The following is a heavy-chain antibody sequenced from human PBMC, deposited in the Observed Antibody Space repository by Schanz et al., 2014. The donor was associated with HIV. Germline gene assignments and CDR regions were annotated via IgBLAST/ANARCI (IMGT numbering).Heavy chain of an antibody. Sequence: QMQLVESGGAVVRPGGSLRLSCAASGFDFSDSYMNWFRQAPGQRLEWLAQIDGGAGRIVRYAASVKGRFSISRDNGKRSVYLQMNSLRGEDTAVYYCAREKDLGYSSTLGFWGQGTLVTVSS. CDR2: IDGGAGRIV. CDR1: GFDFSDSY. V-gene: IGHV3-11*01. D-gene: IGHD6-13*01. CDR3: AREKDLGYSSTLGF. J-gene: IGHJ4*02.